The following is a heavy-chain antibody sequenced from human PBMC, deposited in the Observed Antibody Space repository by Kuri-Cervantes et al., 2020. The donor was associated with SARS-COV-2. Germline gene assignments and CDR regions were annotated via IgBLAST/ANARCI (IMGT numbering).Heavy chain of an antibody. J-gene: IGHJ3*02. Sequence: SETLSLTCTVSGGSISSSSYYWGWIHQPPGKGLEWIGSIYYSGSTYYNPSLKSRVTISVDRSKNQFSLKLSSVTAADTAVYYCATHAREGPNRGVNDDAFDIWGQGTMVTVSS. D-gene: IGHD3-10*01. CDR3: ATHAREGPNRGVNDDAFDI. CDR2: IYYSGST. CDR1: GGSISSSSYY. V-gene: IGHV4-39*07.